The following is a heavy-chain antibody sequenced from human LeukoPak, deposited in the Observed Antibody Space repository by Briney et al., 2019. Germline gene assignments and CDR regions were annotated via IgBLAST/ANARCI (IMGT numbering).Heavy chain of an antibody. CDR3: AREATWGQWYFDH. D-gene: IGHD6-19*01. Sequence: GTSLRLSCVASGFSFSNHGMHWVRQAPGKGLEWVSVIASDGGSKFYADSVKGRFPLSRDNPKNMFFLQMNLLTVEDTAIYYCAREATWGQWYFDHWGQGTPVTVSS. V-gene: IGHV3-30*03. J-gene: IGHJ4*02. CDR2: IASDGGSK. CDR1: GFSFSNHG.